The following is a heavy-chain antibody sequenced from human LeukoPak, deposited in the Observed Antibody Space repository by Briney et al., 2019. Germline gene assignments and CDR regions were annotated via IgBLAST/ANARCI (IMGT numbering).Heavy chain of an antibody. J-gene: IGHJ5*02. CDR2: MNPNSGNT. CDR1: GYTFTSYD. V-gene: IGHV1-8*03. CDR3: ARDSGTTGEVKFDP. D-gene: IGHD3-10*01. Sequence: ASVKVSCKASGYTFTSYDINWVRQATGQGLEWMGWMNPNSGNTGYAQKFQGRVTITRNTSISTAYMELSSLGSEDTAVYYCARDSGTTGEVKFDPWGHGILVTVSS.